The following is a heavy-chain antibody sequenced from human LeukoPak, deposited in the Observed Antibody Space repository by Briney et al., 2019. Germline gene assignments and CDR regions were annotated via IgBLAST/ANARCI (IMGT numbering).Heavy chain of an antibody. D-gene: IGHD4-11*01. Sequence: ASVTVSCKASGGTFSSYAISWVRQAPGQGLEWMGGIIPIFGTANYAQKFQGRVTITTDESTSTAYMELSSLRSEDTAVYYCARDNSSNYGYMDVWGKGTTVTVSS. CDR1: GGTFSSYA. V-gene: IGHV1-69*05. J-gene: IGHJ6*03. CDR2: IIPIFGTA. CDR3: ARDNSSNYGYMDV.